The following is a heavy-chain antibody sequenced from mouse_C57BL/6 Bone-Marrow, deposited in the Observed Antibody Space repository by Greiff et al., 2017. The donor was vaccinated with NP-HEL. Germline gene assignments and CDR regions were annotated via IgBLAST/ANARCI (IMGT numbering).Heavy chain of an antibody. CDR1: GYTFTTYP. D-gene: IGHD1-1*01. CDR2: FHPYNDDT. V-gene: IGHV1-47*01. CDR3: ARRSNFDYAMDY. Sequence: QVQLQQSGAELVKPGASVKMSCKASGYTFTTYPIEWMKQSHGQCLAWIGNFHPYNDDTKYNEKFKGKATLTVEKSSSTVYLDLSRLTSDDSAVYYCARRSNFDYAMDYWGQGTSVTVSS. J-gene: IGHJ4*01.